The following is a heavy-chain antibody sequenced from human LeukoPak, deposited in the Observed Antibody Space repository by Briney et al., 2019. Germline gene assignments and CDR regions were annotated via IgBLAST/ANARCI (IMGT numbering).Heavy chain of an antibody. J-gene: IGHJ5*02. Sequence: ASVKVSCKASGYTFTGYYVHWVRQAPGQGLEWMGWINPNSGDTKYAQRFQGRVTMTRDTAITTVYMELSRLRSDDTAVYYCAGDGYISGSGFFEPWGQGTLVTVSS. V-gene: IGHV1-2*02. CDR3: AGDGYISGSGFFEP. CDR2: INPNSGDT. D-gene: IGHD5-18*01. CDR1: GYTFTGYY.